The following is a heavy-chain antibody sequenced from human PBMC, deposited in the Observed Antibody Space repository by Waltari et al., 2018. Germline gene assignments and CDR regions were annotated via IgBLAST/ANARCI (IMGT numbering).Heavy chain of an antibody. V-gene: IGHV4-34*01. Sequence: QVQLQQWGAGLLKPSETLSLTCAVYGGSFSGYYWSWIRQPPGKGLEWIGEINHSGSNNYNPSLKSRVTISVDTSKNQFSLKLSSVTAADTAVYYCARSGTHSSILWWPASRYFDLWGRGTLVTVSS. D-gene: IGHD2-21*01. CDR1: GGSFSGYY. CDR3: ARSGTHSSILWWPASRYFDL. CDR2: INHSGSN. J-gene: IGHJ2*01.